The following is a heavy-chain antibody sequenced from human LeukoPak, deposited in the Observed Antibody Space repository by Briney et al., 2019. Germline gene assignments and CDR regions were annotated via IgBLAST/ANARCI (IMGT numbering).Heavy chain of an antibody. CDR3: ARQEVSSSWCDY. CDR2: ISAYNGNR. V-gene: IGHV1-18*01. CDR1: GYTLTSYG. J-gene: IGHJ4*01. Sequence: ASVKVSCKASGYTLTSYGISWVRQAPGQGLEWMGWISAYNGNRAYAQKLQGRVTMTTDTSTSTAYMELRGLRSDDTAVYYCARQEVSSSWCDYWGQGTLVTVSS. D-gene: IGHD6-13*01.